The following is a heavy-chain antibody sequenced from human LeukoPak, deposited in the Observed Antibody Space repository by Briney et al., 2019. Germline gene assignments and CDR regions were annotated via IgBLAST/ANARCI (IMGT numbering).Heavy chain of an antibody. V-gene: IGHV4-39*01. D-gene: IGHD3-16*01. CDR1: GGSISSSSYY. CDR2: IYYSGST. CDR3: ARHLRTARMITFGGANFDP. Sequence: SETLSLTCTVSGGSISSSSYYWGWIRQPPGKGLEWIGSIYYSGSTYYNPSLKSRVTISVDTSKNQFSLKLSSVTAADTAVYYCARHLRTARMITFGGANFDPWGQGTLVTVSS. J-gene: IGHJ5*02.